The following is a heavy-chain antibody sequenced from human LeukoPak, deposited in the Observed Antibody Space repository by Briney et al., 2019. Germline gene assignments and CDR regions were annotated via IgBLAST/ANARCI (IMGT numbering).Heavy chain of an antibody. CDR1: GFTFANYA. CDR3: ARHSGYSASGSSTVSDY. V-gene: IGHV3-23*01. CDR2: ISISGGTT. D-gene: IGHD3-10*01. Sequence: PGGSLRLSCAASGFTFANYAMSWVRQAPGKGLDWVSVISISGGTTYYADSVKGRFTISRDNSKNTLYLQMNSLRAEDTAVYYCARHSGYSASGSSTVSDYWGQGTLVTVSS. J-gene: IGHJ4*02.